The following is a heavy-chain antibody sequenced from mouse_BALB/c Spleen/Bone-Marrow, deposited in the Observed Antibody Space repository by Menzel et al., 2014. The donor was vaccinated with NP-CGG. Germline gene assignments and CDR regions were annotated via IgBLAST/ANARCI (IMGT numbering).Heavy chain of an antibody. J-gene: IGHJ2*01. CDR1: GYTFTSSW. CDR2: IHPNXGNT. CDR3: XXXXXXXXXXDD. Sequence: VQVVESGSVLVMPGASVKLSCKASGYTFTSSWMHWAKQRXGXXXEXMGEIHPNXGNTNYNEKFKGKATLTVDTSSSTAYVDLSSRXAEDAAXXXXXXXXXXXXXXDDXGXGTTRTVSS. V-gene: IGHV1S130*01.